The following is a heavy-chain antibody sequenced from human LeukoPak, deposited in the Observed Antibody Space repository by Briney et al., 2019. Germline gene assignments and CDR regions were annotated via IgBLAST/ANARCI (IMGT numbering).Heavy chain of an antibody. CDR2: INPSGGST. J-gene: IGHJ3*02. Sequence: PGASVKVSCKASGYTFTSYYMHWVRQAPGQGLEWMGIINPSGGSTSYAQKFQGRVTMTRDTSISTAYMELSRLRSDDTAVYYCARRIPAGIGAFDMWGQGTMVTVSS. V-gene: IGHV1-46*01. CDR1: GYTFTSYY. D-gene: IGHD2-2*02. CDR3: ARRIPAGIGAFDM.